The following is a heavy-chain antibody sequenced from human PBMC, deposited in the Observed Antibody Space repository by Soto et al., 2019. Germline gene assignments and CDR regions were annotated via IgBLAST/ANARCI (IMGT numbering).Heavy chain of an antibody. CDR3: ARGPSGTIFGVVIYSWHGMDV. J-gene: IGHJ6*02. D-gene: IGHD3-3*01. CDR2: IIPIFGTA. V-gene: IGHV1-69*13. Sequence: SVKVSCKASGGTFSSYAISWVRQAPGQGLEWMGGIIPIFGTANYAQKFQGRVTITADESTSTAYMELSSLRSEDTAVYYCARGPSGTIFGVVIYSWHGMDVWGQGTTVTVSS. CDR1: GGTFSSYA.